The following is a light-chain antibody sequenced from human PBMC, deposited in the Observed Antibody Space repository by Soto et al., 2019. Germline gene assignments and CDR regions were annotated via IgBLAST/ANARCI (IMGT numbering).Light chain of an antibody. CDR3: QHYNSYSEA. Sequence: EIQMPHSHYTLSGSVVYIVTITCRASQTISSWLAWYQQKPGKAPKLLIYKASTLKSGVPSRFSGSGSGTEFTLNISSLQPDDFATYYCQHYNSYSEAFGQGT. CDR2: KAS. CDR1: QTISSW. J-gene: IGKJ1*01. V-gene: IGKV1-5*03.